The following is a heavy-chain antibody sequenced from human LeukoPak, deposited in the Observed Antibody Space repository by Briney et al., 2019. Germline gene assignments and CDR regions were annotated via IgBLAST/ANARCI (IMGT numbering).Heavy chain of an antibody. J-gene: IGHJ3*02. CDR1: GFTFSSYS. Sequence: GGSLRLSCAASGFTFSSYSMNWVRQAPGKGLEWVSSISSSSNFIYYADSVKGRFTISRDNAKNSLYLQMNSLRAEDTAVYYCARAISDYDASDIWGQGTMVTVTS. V-gene: IGHV3-21*01. CDR2: ISSSSNFI. D-gene: IGHD4-17*01. CDR3: ARAISDYDASDI.